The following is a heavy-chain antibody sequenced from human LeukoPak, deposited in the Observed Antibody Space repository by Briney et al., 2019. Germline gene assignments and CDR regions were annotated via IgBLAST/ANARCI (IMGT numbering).Heavy chain of an antibody. CDR2: ISAYNGNT. D-gene: IGHD6-13*01. CDR3: ARDLRYSSSWNAFDI. CDR1: GYTFTSYG. V-gene: IGHV1-18*01. J-gene: IGHJ3*02. Sequence: ASVKVSCKASGYTFTSYGISWVRQAPGQGLEWMGWISAYNGNTNYAQKLQGRVTMTTDTSTSTAYMELRSLRSDDTAVYYCARDLRYSSSWNAFDIWGQGTMVTVSS.